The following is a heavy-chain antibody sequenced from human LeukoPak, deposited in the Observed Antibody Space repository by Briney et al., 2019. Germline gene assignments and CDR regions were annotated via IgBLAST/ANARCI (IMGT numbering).Heavy chain of an antibody. J-gene: IGHJ4*02. V-gene: IGHV3-53*05. CDR2: IYGGGST. CDR3: ASGDSSSWYFFDY. Sequence: GGSLRLSCEASGFTVSSNYMSWVRQAPGKGLEWVSVIYGGGSTYYADSVKGRFTISRDTSKNTLYLQMNSLRAEDTAVYYCASGDSSSWYFFDYWGQGTRVTVSS. CDR1: GFTVSSNY. D-gene: IGHD6-13*01.